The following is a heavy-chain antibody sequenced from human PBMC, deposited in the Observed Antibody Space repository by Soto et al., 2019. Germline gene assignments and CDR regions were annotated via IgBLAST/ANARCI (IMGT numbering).Heavy chain of an antibody. CDR2: IIPIFGTA. Sequence: GASVKVSCKASGYIFSSYGLSWVRQAPGQGLEWMGGIIPIFGTANYAQKFQGRVTITADESTSTAYMELSSLRSEDTAVYYCARGPTVAGTMGRNWFDPWGQGTLVTVSS. CDR1: GYIFSSYG. J-gene: IGHJ5*02. D-gene: IGHD6-19*01. CDR3: ARGPTVAGTMGRNWFDP. V-gene: IGHV1-69*13.